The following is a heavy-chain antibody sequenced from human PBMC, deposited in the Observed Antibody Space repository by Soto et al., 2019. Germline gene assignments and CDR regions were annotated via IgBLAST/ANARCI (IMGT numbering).Heavy chain of an antibody. J-gene: IGHJ4*02. V-gene: IGHV1-69*06. D-gene: IGHD5-12*01. CDR3: ARDFSGYDPALNRFDQ. CDR1: EVLLKSYS. CDR2: ILPMFGSA. Sequence: VKVANKASEVLLKSYSVIWVRQSPGQGLEYMGGILPMFGSANSVDKFRGRLTLTADKSTTTAYMELTDLTDADTAVYYCARDFSGYDPALNRFDQWGQGTLVTVSS.